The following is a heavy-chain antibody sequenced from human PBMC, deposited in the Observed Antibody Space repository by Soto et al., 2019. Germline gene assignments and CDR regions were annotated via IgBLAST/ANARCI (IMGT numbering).Heavy chain of an antibody. Sequence: QVQLVQSGAEVKKPGASVKVSCQASGYTFASHYIHWVRQAPGQGLEWMGVINPNGGNTRYAQRFQARLTLTTDTPTNTVYLDLSSLSSADTAVYYCGRDTSGLDYWGQGTLVTVSS. CDR2: INPNGGNT. CDR1: GYTFASHY. J-gene: IGHJ4*02. CDR3: GRDTSGLDY. V-gene: IGHV1-46*01.